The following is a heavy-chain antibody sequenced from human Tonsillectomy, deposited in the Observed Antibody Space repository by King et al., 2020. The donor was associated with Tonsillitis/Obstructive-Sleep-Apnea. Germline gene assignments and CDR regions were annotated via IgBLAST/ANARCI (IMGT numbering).Heavy chain of an antibody. CDR1: GYSFTSYW. D-gene: IGHD2-2*01. V-gene: IGHV5-51*03. J-gene: IGHJ5*02. Sequence: VQLVESGAEVKKPGESLKISCKGSGYSFTSYWIGWVRQMPGKGLEWMGIIYPGDSDTRYSPSFQGQVTISADKSISTAYLQWSSLKASDTAMYYCARLEIIVLLATIPPGSNWFDPWGQGTLVTVSS. CDR3: ARLEIIVLLATIPPGSNWFDP. CDR2: IYPGDSDT.